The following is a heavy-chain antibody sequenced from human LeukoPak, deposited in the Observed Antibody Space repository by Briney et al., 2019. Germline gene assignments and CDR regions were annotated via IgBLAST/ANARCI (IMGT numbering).Heavy chain of an antibody. J-gene: IGHJ4*02. Sequence: GGSLRLSCAASGFSFSNYAMTWVRQAPGKGLEWVSSISDSGAGTYYADSVKGRFTISRDNSKNTLFVQMNSLGAEDTAVYYCAKVYYYGSGSFIFDCWGQGTLVTVPS. D-gene: IGHD3-10*01. CDR2: ISDSGAGT. CDR1: GFSFSNYA. V-gene: IGHV3-23*01. CDR3: AKVYYYGSGSFIFDC.